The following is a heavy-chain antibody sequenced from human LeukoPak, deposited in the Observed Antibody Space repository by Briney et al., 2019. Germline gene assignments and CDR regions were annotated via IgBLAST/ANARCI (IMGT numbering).Heavy chain of an antibody. Sequence: GGSLRLSCEASGFTVSSNYMSWVRQAPGKGLEWVSVIYSGGSTYYADSVKGRFTISRDNSKKTLYLQMNSLSAEDTAVYYCARCSTSSGHSVRWFDPWGQGTLVTVSS. D-gene: IGHD3-22*01. J-gene: IGHJ5*02. CDR1: GFTVSSNY. V-gene: IGHV3-66*01. CDR2: IYSGGST. CDR3: ARCSTSSGHSVRWFDP.